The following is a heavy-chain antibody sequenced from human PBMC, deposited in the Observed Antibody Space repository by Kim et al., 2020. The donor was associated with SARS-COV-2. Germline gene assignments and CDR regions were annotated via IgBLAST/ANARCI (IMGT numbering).Heavy chain of an antibody. J-gene: IGHJ4*02. CDR2: IKNKASGGIT. CDR1: EFTFSSDW. CDR3: TSDLPDFAGYDFDH. V-gene: IGHV3-15*01. D-gene: IGHD1-1*01. Sequence: GGSLRLSCAASEFTFSSDWMNWVRQAPGKGLEWVGRIKNKASGGITDYAAPVTGRFTISRDDSKNTVYLQMTSLKTEDTAVYYCTSDLPDFAGYDFDHWGQGNLVTASS.